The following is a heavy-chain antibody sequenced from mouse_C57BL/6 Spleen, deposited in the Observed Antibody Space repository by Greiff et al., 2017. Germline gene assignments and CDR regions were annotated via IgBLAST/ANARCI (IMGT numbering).Heavy chain of an antibody. J-gene: IGHJ4*01. CDR1: GYTFTDYY. V-gene: IGHV1-26*01. CDR2: INPNNGGT. Sequence: EVQLQQSGPELVKPGASVKISCKASGYTFTDYYMNWVKQSHGKSLEWIGDINPNNGGTSYNQKFRGKATLTVDKSSSTAYMQLRSLAYEDAAVYYCARITPFYGSSEGAMDYWGQGTSVTVSS. D-gene: IGHD1-1*01. CDR3: ARITPFYGSSEGAMDY.